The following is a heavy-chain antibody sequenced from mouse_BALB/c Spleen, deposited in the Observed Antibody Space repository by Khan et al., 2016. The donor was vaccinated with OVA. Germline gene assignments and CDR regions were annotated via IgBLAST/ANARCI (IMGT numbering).Heavy chain of an antibody. Sequence: EVQLQQSGTVLARPGASVKMSCKASGYTFTSYWMHWVKQRPGQGLEWIGDINPGNTATNYNQKFKGKAKLTAVTSTSTAYMELSSLTNEASAVYYCTRRNWDVAWFAYWGQGTLVTVSA. J-gene: IGHJ3*01. CDR1: GYTFTSYW. CDR3: TRRNWDVAWFAY. D-gene: IGHD4-1*01. V-gene: IGHV1-5*01. CDR2: INPGNTAT.